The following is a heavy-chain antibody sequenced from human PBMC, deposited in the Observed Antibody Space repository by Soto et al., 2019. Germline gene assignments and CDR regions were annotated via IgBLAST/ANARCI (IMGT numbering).Heavy chain of an antibody. CDR1: GFTFSSYG. CDR2: ILYDGNNK. Sequence: QVQLVESGGGVVQPGRSLRLSCEASGFTFSSYGMHWVRQAPGQGLEWVAVILYDGNNKYYAESVKGRFTISRDNSKNPLYLQMNSLRADDTAVYYGAKSVYNWSDGFFDYGGQGTLVTVSS. J-gene: IGHJ4*02. V-gene: IGHV3-30*18. D-gene: IGHD1-1*01. CDR3: AKSVYNWSDGFFDY.